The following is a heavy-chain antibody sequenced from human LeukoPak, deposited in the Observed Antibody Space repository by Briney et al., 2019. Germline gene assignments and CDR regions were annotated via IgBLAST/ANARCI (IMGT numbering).Heavy chain of an antibody. CDR1: GASISSTSYY. CDR3: ARMGVRSVIIFGVFDC. Sequence: SETLSLTCSVSGASISSTSYYWGWIRRPPGKGLEWIGSISYSGTTFYSPSLESRVTISADTSKNQFSLKLSSVTATDTAVYYCARMGVRSVIIFGVFDCWGQGIRVTVSS. V-gene: IGHV4-39*07. D-gene: IGHD3-10*01. J-gene: IGHJ4*02. CDR2: ISYSGTT.